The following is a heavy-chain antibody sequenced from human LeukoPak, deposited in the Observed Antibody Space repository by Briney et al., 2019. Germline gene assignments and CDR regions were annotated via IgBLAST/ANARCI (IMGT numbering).Heavy chain of an antibody. CDR1: GFTFSSYG. J-gene: IGHJ4*02. V-gene: IGHV3-33*01. CDR3: ARDGSFSYPLTFTTTVTIPTH. CDR2: IWYDGSNK. D-gene: IGHD4-17*01. Sequence: GGSLRLSCAASGFTFSSYGMHWVRQAPGKGLEWVAVIWYDGSNKYYADSVKGRFTISRDNSKNTLYLQMNSLRAEDTAVYYCARDGSFSYPLTFTTTVTIPTHWGQGTLVTVSS.